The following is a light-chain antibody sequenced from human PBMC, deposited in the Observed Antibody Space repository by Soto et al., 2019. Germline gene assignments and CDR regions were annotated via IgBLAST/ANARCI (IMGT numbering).Light chain of an antibody. V-gene: IGKV3-20*01. CDR2: GAS. CDR1: QSVGRTY. Sequence: ENVFTQSPGTLSLSPGERATLSCRAGQSVGRTYIAWFQQKPGQAPRLLIYGASSRAAGIPDRFSGSGSGTDFTLTISRLEPEDFAVYYCQQYATSPITFGQGTRLEIK. CDR3: QQYATSPIT. J-gene: IGKJ5*01.